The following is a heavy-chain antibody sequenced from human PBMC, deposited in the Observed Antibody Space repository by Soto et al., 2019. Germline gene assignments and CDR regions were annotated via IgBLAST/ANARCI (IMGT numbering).Heavy chain of an antibody. CDR2: ITGDGGDT. Sequence: EVQLVESGGGVVQPGGSLRLSCTASGFTFTTYWMYWVRQAPGEGLVWVSRITGDGGDTIHADSVKGRFTMSRDNAKNTVELQITSLRVEDTAIYYCARGGRGGHYYVDFWGQGTLVTVSS. J-gene: IGHJ1*01. V-gene: IGHV3-74*01. CDR3: ARGGRGGHYYVDF. CDR1: GFTFTTYW. D-gene: IGHD3-10*02.